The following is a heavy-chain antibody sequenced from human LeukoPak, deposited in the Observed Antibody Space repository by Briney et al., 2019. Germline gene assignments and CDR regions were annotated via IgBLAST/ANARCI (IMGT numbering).Heavy chain of an antibody. D-gene: IGHD6-13*01. Sequence: PGGSLRLSCAASGFTFSSYSMNWVRQAPGKGLEWVSYISSSSSTIYYADSVKGRFTISRDNAKNSLYLQMNSLRAEDTAVYYCVREPIAAAGPFDYWGQGTLVTVSS. J-gene: IGHJ4*02. CDR3: VREPIAAAGPFDY. CDR1: GFTFSSYS. CDR2: ISSSSSTI. V-gene: IGHV3-48*04.